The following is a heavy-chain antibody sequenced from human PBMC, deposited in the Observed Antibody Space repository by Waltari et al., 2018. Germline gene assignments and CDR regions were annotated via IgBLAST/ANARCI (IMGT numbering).Heavy chain of an antibody. J-gene: IGHJ4*02. CDR1: GYPFTSYA. D-gene: IGHD3-10*01. CDR2: INAGNGNT. Sequence: QVQLVQSGAEVKKPGASVKVSCTASGYPFTSYAIHWVRQAPVPRLEWMGWINAGNGNTKYSQECQGRVTITRDTSASTAYMELSSLRSEDMAVYYCARSASSSGRFDYWGQGTLVTVSS. CDR3: ARSASSSGRFDY. V-gene: IGHV1-3*03.